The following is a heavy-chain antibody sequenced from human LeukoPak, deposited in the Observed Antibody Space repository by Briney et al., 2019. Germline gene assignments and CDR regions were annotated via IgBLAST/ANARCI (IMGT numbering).Heavy chain of an antibody. D-gene: IGHD6-19*01. CDR3: ARDIAVATGYYYHYGMDV. Sequence: GGSLRLSCAASGFTFNSYSMNWVRQAPGKGLEWVSYISSSGFTIYYADSAKGRFTISRDNAKNSLYLQMNSLRAEDTAVFYCARDIAVATGYYYHYGMDVWGQGTTVTVSS. CDR2: ISSSGFTI. J-gene: IGHJ6*02. V-gene: IGHV3-48*01. CDR1: GFTFNSYS.